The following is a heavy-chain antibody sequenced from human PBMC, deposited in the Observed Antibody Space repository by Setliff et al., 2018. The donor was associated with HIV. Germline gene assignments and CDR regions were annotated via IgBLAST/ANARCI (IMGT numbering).Heavy chain of an antibody. CDR1: GFTFSSNA. CDR3: AKGIKWLAP. CDR2: IYADGAFT. D-gene: IGHD2-15*01. J-gene: IGHJ5*02. V-gene: IGHV3-23*03. Sequence: GGSLRLSCAASGFTFSSNAMSWVRQAPGKGLEWVSLIYADGAFTYYADSVKGRFTISRDNSQNTLHLQMNSLRAEDTAVYYCAKGIKWLAPWGQGTPVTVSS.